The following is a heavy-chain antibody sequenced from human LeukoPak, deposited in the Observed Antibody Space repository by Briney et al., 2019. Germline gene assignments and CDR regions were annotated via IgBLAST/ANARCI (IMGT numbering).Heavy chain of an antibody. J-gene: IGHJ4*02. Sequence: GGTLRLSCAASGFTFSSYGMSWVRQAPGKGLEWVSAISGSGGSTYYADSVKGRFTISRDNSKNTLYLQMNSLRAEDTAVYYCAKDWVAAAGLFDYWGQGTLVTVSP. CDR2: ISGSGGST. CDR3: AKDWVAAAGLFDY. D-gene: IGHD6-13*01. CDR1: GFTFSSYG. V-gene: IGHV3-23*01.